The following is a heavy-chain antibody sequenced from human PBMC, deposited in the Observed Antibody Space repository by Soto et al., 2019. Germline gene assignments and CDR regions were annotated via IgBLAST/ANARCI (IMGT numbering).Heavy chain of an antibody. Sequence: ASVKVSCKASGYTFTSYGISWVRQAPGQGLEWMGWISAYNGNTNYAQKLQGRVTMTTDTSTSTAYMELRSLRSDDTAVYYCARARDPIFGVVKFDYWGQGTMVTVYS. CDR2: ISAYNGNT. D-gene: IGHD3-3*01. CDR1: GYTFTSYG. J-gene: IGHJ4*02. V-gene: IGHV1-18*01. CDR3: ARARDPIFGVVKFDY.